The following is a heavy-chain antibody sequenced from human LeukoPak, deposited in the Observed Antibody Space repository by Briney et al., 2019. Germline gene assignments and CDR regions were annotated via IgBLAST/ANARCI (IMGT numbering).Heavy chain of an antibody. D-gene: IGHD1-1*01. V-gene: IGHV1-2*02. CDR3: AREGVDWNHSVYYFDY. Sequence: ASVKVSCKASGYTFTSYHMHWVRQAPGQGLEWMGWINPNSGGTNYAQKFQGRVTMTRDTSISTAYMELSRLRSDDTAVYYCAREGVDWNHSVYYFDYWGQGTLVTVSS. J-gene: IGHJ4*02. CDR2: INPNSGGT. CDR1: GYTFTSYH.